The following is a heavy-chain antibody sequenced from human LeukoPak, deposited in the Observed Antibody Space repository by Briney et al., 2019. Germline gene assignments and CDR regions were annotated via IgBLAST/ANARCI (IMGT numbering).Heavy chain of an antibody. J-gene: IGHJ3*02. Sequence: SETLSLTCTVSGGSISSGSYYWSWIRQPAGKGLEWIGRIYTSGSTNYNPSLKSRVTISVDTSKNQFSLKLSSVTAADTAVYYCARRRRLYSGYDSYFDIWGQGTMVTVSS. CDR1: GGSISSGSYY. CDR2: IYTSGST. D-gene: IGHD5-12*01. CDR3: ARRRRLYSGYDSYFDI. V-gene: IGHV4-61*02.